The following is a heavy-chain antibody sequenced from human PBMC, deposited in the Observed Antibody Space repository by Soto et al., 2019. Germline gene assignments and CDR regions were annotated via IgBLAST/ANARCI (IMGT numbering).Heavy chain of an antibody. D-gene: IGHD2-15*01. CDR1: GFTFTSYA. CDR3: AKDRGHCSGGSCSYFDY. Sequence: EVQLLESGGGLVQPGGSLRLSCGVSGFTFTSYAMSWVRQAPGKGLEWVSAISGSGGSTSYADSVKGRFTISRDISKNRVDRKMSSRRAEDRAVYYCAKDRGHCSGGSCSYFDYWGQGTLVTVSS. V-gene: IGHV3-23*01. CDR2: ISGSGGST. J-gene: IGHJ4*02.